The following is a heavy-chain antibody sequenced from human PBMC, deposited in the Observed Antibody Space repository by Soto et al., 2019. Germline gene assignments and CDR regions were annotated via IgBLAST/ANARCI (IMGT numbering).Heavy chain of an antibody. Sequence: QLQLQESGPGLVKPSETLSLTCTVSGGSISSSSYYWGWIRQPPGKGLEWIGSIYYSGSTYYNPSLKSRVTISVDTSKNQSSLKRSSVTAADTAVYYGARAGDVDIVDYYFDYWGQGTLVTVSS. CDR1: GGSISSSSYY. CDR2: IYYSGST. J-gene: IGHJ4*02. D-gene: IGHD5-12*01. CDR3: ARAGDVDIVDYYFDY. V-gene: IGHV4-39*01.